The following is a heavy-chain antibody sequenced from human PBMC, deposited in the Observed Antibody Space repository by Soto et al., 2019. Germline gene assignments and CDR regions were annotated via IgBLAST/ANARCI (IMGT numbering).Heavy chain of an antibody. J-gene: IGHJ4*02. CDR1: GFTFSGSV. D-gene: IGHD6-6*01. CDR3: TTFGNSSKGVDY. Sequence: EVQLVESGGGLVHPGGSLKLSCAVSGFTFSGSVMHWVRQAPGKGLEWLGRIRSRDSDYATSYAESVKGRVTISRDDSKNTAYLQVTRLKIEDTALYYCTTFGNSSKGVDYWGQGTLVTV. V-gene: IGHV3-73*01. CDR2: IRSRDSDYAT.